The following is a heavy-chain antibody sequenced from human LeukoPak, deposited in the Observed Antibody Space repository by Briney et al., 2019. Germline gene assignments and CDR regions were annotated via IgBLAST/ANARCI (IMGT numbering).Heavy chain of an antibody. V-gene: IGHV3-33*01. CDR2: IWYDGSNK. J-gene: IGHJ6*02. CDR1: GFTFSSYG. CDR3: ARDRKLEPGDYYYGMDV. Sequence: GGSLRLSCAASGFTFSSYGMHWVRQAPGKGLEWVAVIWYDGSNKYYADSVKGRFTIPRDNSKNTLYLQMNSLRAEDTAVYYCARDRKLEPGDYYYGMDVWGQGTTVTVSS. D-gene: IGHD1-1*01.